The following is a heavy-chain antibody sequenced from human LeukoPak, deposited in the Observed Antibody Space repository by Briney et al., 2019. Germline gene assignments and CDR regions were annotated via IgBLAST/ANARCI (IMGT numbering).Heavy chain of an antibody. CDR1: GYTFTSYA. V-gene: IGHV1-3*01. Sequence: GASVKVSCKASGYTFTSYAMHWVRQAPGQRLEWLGWINAGNGDTKYSQKFQGRVTITRDTSASTAYMELSSLRSEDTAVYYCARESRGYYYSSGHKYYYGMDVWGQGTTVTVSS. CDR2: INAGNGDT. D-gene: IGHD6-19*01. CDR3: ARESRGYYYSSGHKYYYGMDV. J-gene: IGHJ6*02.